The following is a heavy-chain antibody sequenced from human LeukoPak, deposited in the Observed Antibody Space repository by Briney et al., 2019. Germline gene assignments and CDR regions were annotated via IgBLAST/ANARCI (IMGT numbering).Heavy chain of an antibody. CDR2: IDWDDDK. CDR1: GFSLSSSGMG. D-gene: IGHD5-12*01. V-gene: IGHV2-70*11. Sequence: SGPALMHPTPTLTLTCTFSGFSLSSSGMGVSWIRQPPGKALEWLARIDWDDDKHYTTSLKTRLTISKDTSKNQVVLTMTSMDPVDTATYYCARNRGYSGYGMDVWGQGTTVTVSS. CDR3: ARNRGYSGYGMDV. J-gene: IGHJ6*02.